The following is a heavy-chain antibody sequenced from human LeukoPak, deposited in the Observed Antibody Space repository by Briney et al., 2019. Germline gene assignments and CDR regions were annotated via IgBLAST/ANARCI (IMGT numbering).Heavy chain of an antibody. D-gene: IGHD3-22*01. CDR1: GFTFNTYA. J-gene: IGHJ5*02. CDR2: ITSNGGTT. Sequence: GGSLRLSCAASGFTFNTYAMHWVRQAPGEGLEYVSAITSNGGTTYYANSVKGRFTISRDNSKNTLYLQMGSLRAEDMAVYYCARADSSGYYYAWGQGTLVTVSS. CDR3: ARADSSGYYYA. V-gene: IGHV3-64*01.